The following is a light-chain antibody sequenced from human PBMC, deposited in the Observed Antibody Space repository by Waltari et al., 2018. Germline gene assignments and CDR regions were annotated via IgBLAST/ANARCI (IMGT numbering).Light chain of an antibody. CDR2: KAT. Sequence: DLQMPQSPSTLSASVGDRVSITCRASQSINNWLAWYQHKPGKATNLLIYKATSLESGVPSRFSGSGFATEFTLTISRLQPDDVATYYCQQYKTYWSFGQGTKLEIK. V-gene: IGKV1-5*03. J-gene: IGKJ2*01. CDR1: QSINNW. CDR3: QQYKTYWS.